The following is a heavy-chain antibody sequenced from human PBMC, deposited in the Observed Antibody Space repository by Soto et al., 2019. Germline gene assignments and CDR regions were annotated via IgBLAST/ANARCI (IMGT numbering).Heavy chain of an antibody. J-gene: IGHJ5*02. CDR3: ARGGNWFAP. CDR2: IDQGGGGK. Sequence: EVQLVESGGGLVQPGGSLRLSCAASGFSFSTYWMAWVRQAPGKGLEWVANIDQGGGGKYYVDSVRGRFTISRDNAKNSLYLQMNSLRAEDTAIYYCARGGNWFAPWGQGSLVSVPS. CDR1: GFSFSTYW. V-gene: IGHV3-7*05. D-gene: IGHD3-10*01.